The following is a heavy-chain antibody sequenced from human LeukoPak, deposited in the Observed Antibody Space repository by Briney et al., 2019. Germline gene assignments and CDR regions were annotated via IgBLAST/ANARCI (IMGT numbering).Heavy chain of an antibody. CDR2: ISGYSGNR. D-gene: IGHD3-22*01. Sequence: ASVKVSCKASGYTFTSYGISWVRQAPGQGLEWMGWISGYSGNRNYAQKLQGRVTMTTDTSTSTAYVELRSLRSDDTAVYYCARGYNYDSSGYPFDYWGQGTLVTVSS. CDR3: ARGYNYDSSGYPFDY. V-gene: IGHV1-18*04. J-gene: IGHJ4*02. CDR1: GYTFTSYG.